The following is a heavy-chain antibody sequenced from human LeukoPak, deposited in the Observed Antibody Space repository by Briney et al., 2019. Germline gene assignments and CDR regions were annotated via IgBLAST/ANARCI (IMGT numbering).Heavy chain of an antibody. Sequence: SETLSLTCAVYGGSFSGYYWSWLRQPPGKGLEWIGEINHSGSTNYNPSLKSRVTISVDTSKNQFSLKLSSVTAADTAVYYCARGSVLLWFGELSGDAFDIWGQGTMVTVSS. V-gene: IGHV4-34*01. CDR1: GGSFSGYY. CDR3: ARGSVLLWFGELSGDAFDI. J-gene: IGHJ3*02. D-gene: IGHD3-10*01. CDR2: INHSGST.